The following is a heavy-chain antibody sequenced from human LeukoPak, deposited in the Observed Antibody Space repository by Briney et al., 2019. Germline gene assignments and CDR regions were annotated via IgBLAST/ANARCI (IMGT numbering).Heavy chain of an antibody. CDR3: TADGPLNRY. V-gene: IGHV3-15*01. CDR1: GFTFSNAW. CDR2: IKSKTNGGTT. J-gene: IGHJ4*02. D-gene: IGHD1-14*01. Sequence: GVSLRLSSAASGFTFSNAWMSWVRQAPGKGLESVGRIKSKTNGGTTEYAEPVKGRLTISRDDSKNTLYLQMNSLNTEGTAVYYCTADGPLNRYWGQGSLVTVSS.